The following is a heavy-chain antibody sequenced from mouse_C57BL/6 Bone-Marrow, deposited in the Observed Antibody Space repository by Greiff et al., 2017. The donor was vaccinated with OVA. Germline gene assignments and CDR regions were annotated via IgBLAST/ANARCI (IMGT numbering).Heavy chain of an antibody. CDR2: IYPGSGNT. Sequence: QVQLQQSGPELVKPGASVKISCKASGYSFTSYYIHWVKQRPGQGLEWIGWIYPGSGNTTYNEKFKGKATLTADTSSSTAYMQLSSLTSEDSAVYYCARGGYYYGSDFDYWGQGTTLTVSS. D-gene: IGHD1-1*01. CDR1: GYSFTSYY. J-gene: IGHJ2*01. V-gene: IGHV1-66*01. CDR3: ARGGYYYGSDFDY.